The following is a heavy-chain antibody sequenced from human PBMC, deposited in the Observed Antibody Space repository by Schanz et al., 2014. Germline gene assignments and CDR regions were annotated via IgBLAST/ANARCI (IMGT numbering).Heavy chain of an antibody. J-gene: IGHJ1*01. V-gene: IGHV3-30*04. Sequence: QVQLVESGGGVVQPGTSLRLSCAASGFTFRGHAMHWVRQAPGQGLEKVAVTSTDGTKTYYAASVRGRFTISRDNSKNTVYLQMNSLRAEDTAVYYCAKGPGRYCSSTNCPEYFQHWGQGTLVTVSS. CDR2: TSTDGTKT. D-gene: IGHD2-2*01. CDR3: AKGPGRYCSSTNCPEYFQH. CDR1: GFTFRGHA.